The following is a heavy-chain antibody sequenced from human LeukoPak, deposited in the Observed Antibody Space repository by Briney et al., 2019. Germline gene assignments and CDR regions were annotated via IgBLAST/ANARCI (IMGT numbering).Heavy chain of an antibody. D-gene: IGHD1-26*01. CDR2: MNPNSGNT. CDR3: AGGPSWTGSYYYFDS. J-gene: IGHJ4*02. CDR1: GYTFTSCD. Sequence: ASVKVSCKASGYTFTSCDINWVRQATRQGLEWMGWMNPNSGNTGYAQKFQGRVTITRNTSISTAYMELSSLRSEDTAVYYCAGGPSWTGSYYYFDSWGQGTLVTVSS. V-gene: IGHV1-8*01.